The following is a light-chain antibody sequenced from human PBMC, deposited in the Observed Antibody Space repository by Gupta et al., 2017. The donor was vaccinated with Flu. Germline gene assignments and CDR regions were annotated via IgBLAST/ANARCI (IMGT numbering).Light chain of an antibody. Sequence: EIVLTQSPGTLSLSPGERATLSCRASQSVSSSYLAWYQLKPGQAPRLLIYGSSSRATGIPDRFSGSGSATEFTLTITSLEPDDFAVYYCQHYGSSPYNFGQGTKLEIK. J-gene: IGKJ2*01. V-gene: IGKV3-20*01. CDR1: QSVSSSY. CDR3: QHYGSSPYN. CDR2: GSS.